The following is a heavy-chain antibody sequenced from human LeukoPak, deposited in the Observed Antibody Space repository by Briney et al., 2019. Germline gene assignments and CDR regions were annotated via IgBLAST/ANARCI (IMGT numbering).Heavy chain of an antibody. CDR1: GGSFSGYY. V-gene: IGHV4-34*01. Sequence: SSETLSLTCAVYGGSFSGYYWSWIRQPPGKGLEWIGEINHSGSTNYNPSLKSRVTISVDTSKNQFSLKLSSVTAADTAVYYCARGITIFGVGSTSWFDPWGQGTLVTVSS. J-gene: IGHJ5*02. CDR3: ARGITIFGVGSTSWFDP. CDR2: INHSGST. D-gene: IGHD3-3*01.